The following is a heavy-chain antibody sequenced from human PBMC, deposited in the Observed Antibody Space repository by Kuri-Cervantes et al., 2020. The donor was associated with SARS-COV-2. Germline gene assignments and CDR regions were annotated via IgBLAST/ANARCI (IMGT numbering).Heavy chain of an antibody. D-gene: IGHD3-22*01. V-gene: IGHV1-69*10. Sequence: SVKVSCKASGGTFRNYAISWVRQAPGQGPEWMGGIITMPGITDYAQKFQGRVTITADKSTSTAYMELSSLRSEDTAVYYCARADYYDSSGYGADYWGQGTLVTVSS. CDR1: GGTFRNYA. J-gene: IGHJ4*02. CDR3: ARADYYDSSGYGADY. CDR2: IITMPGIT.